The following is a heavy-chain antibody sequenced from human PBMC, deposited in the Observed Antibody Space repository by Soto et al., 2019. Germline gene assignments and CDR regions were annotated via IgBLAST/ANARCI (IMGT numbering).Heavy chain of an antibody. V-gene: IGHV3-23*01. CDR2: ILVGGST. Sequence: GGSLRLSCAVSGFICSSYDMSWVRQAPGKGLEWVSTILVGGSTHYEDSVKGRFTISRDTSKNTVYLQMNSLTAGDTAFYYCAKATATSGGAFEIYGQGTIVTVSS. CDR3: AKATATSGGAFEI. CDR1: GFICSSYD. J-gene: IGHJ3*02. D-gene: IGHD1-1*01.